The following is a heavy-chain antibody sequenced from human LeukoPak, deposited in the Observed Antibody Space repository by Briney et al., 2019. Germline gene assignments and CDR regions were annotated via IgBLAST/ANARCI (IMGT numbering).Heavy chain of an antibody. CDR2: INAGNGNT. CDR3: AREYYDYVWGSYRYWYYFDY. CDR1: GYTFTSYA. Sequence: ASVKVSCKASGYTFTSYAMHWVRQAPGQRLEWMGWINAGNGNTKYSQKFQGRVTITRDTSATTAYMEPSSLRSEDTAVYYCAREYYDYVWGSYRYWYYFDYWGQGTLVTVSS. D-gene: IGHD3-16*02. J-gene: IGHJ4*02. V-gene: IGHV1-3*01.